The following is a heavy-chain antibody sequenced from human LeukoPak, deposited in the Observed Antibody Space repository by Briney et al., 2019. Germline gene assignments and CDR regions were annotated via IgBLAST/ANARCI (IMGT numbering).Heavy chain of an antibody. CDR1: GGSISSSSYY. V-gene: IGHV4-39*01. CDR3: ARSLDRYAHFCGGDCYLNSLFDY. Sequence: SETLSLTCTVSGGSISSSSYYWGWIRQPPGKGLEWIGSIYYSGSTYYNSSLKSRVTISVDTSKNQFSLKLSSVTAADTAVYYCARSLDRYAHFCGGDCYLNSLFDYWGQGTLVTVSS. J-gene: IGHJ4*02. D-gene: IGHD2-21*02. CDR2: IYYSGST.